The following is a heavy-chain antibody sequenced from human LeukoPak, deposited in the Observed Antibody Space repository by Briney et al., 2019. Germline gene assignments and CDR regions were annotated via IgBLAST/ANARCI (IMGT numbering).Heavy chain of an antibody. D-gene: IGHD1-7*01. Sequence: GGSLRLSCAASGFTFSSYAMHWVRQAPGKGLEWVAVISYDGSNKYYADSVKGRFTISRDNSKNTLYLQMNSLRAEDTAVYYCARDLDNWNYVGAFDIWGQGTMVTVSS. CDR2: ISYDGSNK. CDR3: ARDLDNWNYVGAFDI. J-gene: IGHJ3*02. V-gene: IGHV3-30-3*01. CDR1: GFTFSSYA.